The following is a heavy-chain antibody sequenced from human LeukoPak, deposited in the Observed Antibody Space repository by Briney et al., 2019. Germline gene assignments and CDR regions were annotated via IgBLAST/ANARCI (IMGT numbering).Heavy chain of an antibody. J-gene: IGHJ3*02. CDR3: AREEESSGWYLVSAFDI. V-gene: IGHV3-48*01. CDR1: GFTFSSYS. Sequence: GGSLRLSCAASGFTFSSYSMNWVRQAPGKGLEWVSYISSSSSTIYYADSVRGRFTISRDNAKNSLYLQMNSLRAEDTAVYCCAREEESSGWYLVSAFDIWGQGTMVTVSS. CDR2: ISSSSSTI. D-gene: IGHD6-19*01.